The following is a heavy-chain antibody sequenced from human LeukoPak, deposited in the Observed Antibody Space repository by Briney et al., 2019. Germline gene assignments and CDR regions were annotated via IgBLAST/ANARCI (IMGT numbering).Heavy chain of an antibody. V-gene: IGHV1-46*03. CDR2: INARGGRT. Sequence: GDSVKVSCKASGYTFTSYYMHWVRQAPGQGVEWMGIINARGGRTKYAKKLQGRVTMTRETTKRTVYTEMSRLRSQETAGYYCALPFRYYGSIGYCHDSFDICGQGAMVTVSS. D-gene: IGHD3-22*01. CDR3: ALPFRYYGSIGYCHDSFDI. J-gene: IGHJ3*02. CDR1: GYTFTSYY.